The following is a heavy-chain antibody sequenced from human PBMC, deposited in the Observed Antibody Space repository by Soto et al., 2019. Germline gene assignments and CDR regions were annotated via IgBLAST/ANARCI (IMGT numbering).Heavy chain of an antibody. D-gene: IGHD5-18*01. CDR3: ARGSRRYSHTHNWFDP. CDR2: INHSGST. J-gene: IGHJ5*02. Sequence: SETLSLTCAVYGGSFSGYYWSWIRQPPGKGLEWIGEINHSGSTNYNPSLKSRVTISVDTSKNQFSLKLSSVTAADTAVYYCARGSRRYSHTHNWFDPGGQETLVTV. V-gene: IGHV4-34*01. CDR1: GGSFSGYY.